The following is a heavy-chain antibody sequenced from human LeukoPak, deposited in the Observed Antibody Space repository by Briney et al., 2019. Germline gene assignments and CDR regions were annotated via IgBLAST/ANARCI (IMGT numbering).Heavy chain of an antibody. CDR2: ISSSGSTI. D-gene: IGHD5-18*01. J-gene: IGHJ4*02. CDR3: ARVCTAMVIDY. Sequence: GGSLRLSCAASGFTFSSYEMNWVRQAPGKGLEWVSYISSSGSTIYYADSVKGRFTISRDNAKNSLYLQMNSLRAEDTAVYYCARVCTAMVIDYWGQGTLVTVSS. CDR1: GFTFSSYE. V-gene: IGHV3-48*03.